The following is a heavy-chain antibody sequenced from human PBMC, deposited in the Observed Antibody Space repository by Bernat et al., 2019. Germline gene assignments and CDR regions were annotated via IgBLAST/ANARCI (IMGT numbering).Heavy chain of an antibody. D-gene: IGHD5-12*01. CDR3: VRACGHEGYDCLDA. J-gene: IGHJ4*02. Sequence: QVQLVESGGGVVQPGRSLRLSCVASGFTFNFYGMHWVRQAPGRGVEWVAVIWHDGSKKYYVDSVKGRFTISRDNSENTVYLQMNSLRADDTAVYYCVRACGHEGYDCLDAWGQGTLVTVSP. V-gene: IGHV3-33*01. CDR2: IWHDGSKK. CDR1: GFTFNFYG.